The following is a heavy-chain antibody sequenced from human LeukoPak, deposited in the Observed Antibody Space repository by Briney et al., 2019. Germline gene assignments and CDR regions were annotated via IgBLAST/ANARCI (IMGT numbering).Heavy chain of an antibody. Sequence: GESLKISCKGSGYSFTSYWIGWVRQMPGKGLEWMGIIYPGDSDTRYSPSFQGQVTISADKSISTAYLQWSSLKASDTAMYYCARRGVVVPAAEATDAFDIWGQGTMVTVSS. D-gene: IGHD2-2*01. CDR3: ARRGVVVPAAEATDAFDI. CDR1: GYSFTSYW. V-gene: IGHV5-51*01. CDR2: IYPGDSDT. J-gene: IGHJ3*02.